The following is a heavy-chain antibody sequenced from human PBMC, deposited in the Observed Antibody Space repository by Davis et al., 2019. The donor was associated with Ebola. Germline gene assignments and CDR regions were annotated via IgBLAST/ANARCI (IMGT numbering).Heavy chain of an antibody. D-gene: IGHD3-10*01. V-gene: IGHV1-2*02. Sequence: ASVQVSCKASGYTLTDYQMHWVRQAPGQGLEWMGWINPNSGGTNYAQKFQGRVTMTRDTSISTAYMELSRLRSDDTAVYYCARDPSMVRGGNWFDPWGQGTLVTVSS. CDR1: GYTLTDYQ. CDR3: ARDPSMVRGGNWFDP. J-gene: IGHJ5*02. CDR2: INPNSGGT.